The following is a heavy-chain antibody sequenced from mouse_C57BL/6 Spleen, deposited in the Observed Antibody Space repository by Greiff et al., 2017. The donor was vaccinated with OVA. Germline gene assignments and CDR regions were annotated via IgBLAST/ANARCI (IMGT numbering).Heavy chain of an antibody. CDR3: ARRNYYAMDY. J-gene: IGHJ4*01. CDR1: GYTFTDYN. Sequence: VQLKQSGPELVKPGASVKMSCKASGYTFTDYNMHWVKQSHGKGLEWIGYINPNKGGTSYNQKFKGKATLTVNNSASTAYMELRSLTSEDSAVYYCARRNYYAMDYWGQGTSVTVSS. V-gene: IGHV1-22*01. CDR2: INPNKGGT.